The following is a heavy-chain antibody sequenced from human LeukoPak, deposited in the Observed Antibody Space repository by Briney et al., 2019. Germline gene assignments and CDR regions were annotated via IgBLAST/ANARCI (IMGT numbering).Heavy chain of an antibody. Sequence: ASVKVSCKASEYTFTDYYIHWIRQAPGQGLEWMGRISPNTGGTDHAQEFRDKITMTRDTSISTAYIELSRLISDDTAVYYCAIGGRSGYRYFDYWGQGTLVTVSS. J-gene: IGHJ4*02. CDR3: AIGGRSGYRYFDY. CDR2: ISPNTGGT. CDR1: EYTFTDYY. D-gene: IGHD5-18*01. V-gene: IGHV1-2*06.